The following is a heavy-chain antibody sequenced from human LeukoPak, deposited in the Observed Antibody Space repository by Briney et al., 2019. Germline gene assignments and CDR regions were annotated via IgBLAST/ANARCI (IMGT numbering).Heavy chain of an antibody. J-gene: IGHJ3*02. CDR1: GGSISSYY. CDR2: IYDSGST. CDR3: ARPHYGDYAFDI. Sequence: SETLSLTCTVSGGSISSYYWSWIRQPPGKGLEWIGYIYDSGSTNYNPSLKSRVTISVDPSKNQFSLNLSSVTAADTAVYYCARPHYGDYAFDIWGQGTMVTVSS. D-gene: IGHD4-17*01. V-gene: IGHV4-59*01.